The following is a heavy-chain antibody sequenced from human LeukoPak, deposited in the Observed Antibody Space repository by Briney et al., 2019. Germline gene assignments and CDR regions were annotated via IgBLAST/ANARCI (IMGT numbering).Heavy chain of an antibody. J-gene: IGHJ6*03. CDR3: ARGGFWSGYDYYYYYMDV. CDR2: INSHGGGT. Sequence: XXAPGQXXXWMGWINSHGGGTNYAQKFQGRVTMTRDTSTTTAYMELSGLRSDDTAVYFCARGGFWSGYDYYYYYMDVWGKGTMVTVSS. D-gene: IGHD3-3*01. V-gene: IGHV1-2*02.